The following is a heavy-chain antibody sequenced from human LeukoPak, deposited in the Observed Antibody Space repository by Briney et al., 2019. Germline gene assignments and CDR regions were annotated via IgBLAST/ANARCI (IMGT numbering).Heavy chain of an antibody. Sequence: GGSLRLSCAAAGFTFSSYGMRWVRQAPGKGQEWVAVISYDGSNKYYADTVKGRFTISRDNSKNTLYLQMNSLRAEDTAVYYCAKDEYDSSGYYYRYWGQGTLVTVSS. J-gene: IGHJ4*02. V-gene: IGHV3-30*18. D-gene: IGHD3-22*01. CDR3: AKDEYDSSGYYYRY. CDR2: ISYDGSNK. CDR1: GFTFSSYG.